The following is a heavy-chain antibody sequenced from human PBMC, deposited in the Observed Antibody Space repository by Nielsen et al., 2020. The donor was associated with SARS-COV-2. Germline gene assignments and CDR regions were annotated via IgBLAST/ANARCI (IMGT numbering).Heavy chain of an antibody. V-gene: IGHV3-30*03. Sequence: GGSLRLSCAASGFTFSTYGMHWVRQAPGKGLEWVAVISYDGSNKYYADSVKGRFTISRDNSKSIAYLQMNSLKTEDTAVYYCTRDDFWSGYYSYWGQGTLVTVSS. D-gene: IGHD3-3*01. CDR3: TRDDFWSGYYSY. CDR1: GFTFSTYG. CDR2: ISYDGSNK. J-gene: IGHJ4*02.